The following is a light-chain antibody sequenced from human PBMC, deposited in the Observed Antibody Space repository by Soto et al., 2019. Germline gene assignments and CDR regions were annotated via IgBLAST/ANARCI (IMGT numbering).Light chain of an antibody. CDR2: DAS. CDR3: QQRSSWPPALS. J-gene: IGKJ4*01. Sequence: EIVLTQYAATRSWSPGERATLSCRASQSVRSFLAWYQQKPGQAPRLLIYDASNRATGVPGRFSGSGSGTDFTLTISSLEPEDFAVYYCQQRSSWPPALSFGGGTKVDIK. V-gene: IGKV3-11*01. CDR1: QSVRSF.